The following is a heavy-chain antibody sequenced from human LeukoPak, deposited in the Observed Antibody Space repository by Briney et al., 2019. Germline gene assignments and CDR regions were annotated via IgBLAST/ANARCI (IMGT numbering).Heavy chain of an antibody. CDR2: INSDGSST. J-gene: IGHJ4*02. CDR1: GFTFSSYW. Sequence: PGGSLRLSCAASGFTFSSYWMHWVRQAPGKGLVWVSRINSDGSSTSYADSVKGRFTISRDNAKNTLYLQMNCLRAEDTAVYYCARNAYYGSGSYYIELDYWGQGTLVTVSS. CDR3: ARNAYYGSGSYYIELDY. V-gene: IGHV3-74*01. D-gene: IGHD3-10*01.